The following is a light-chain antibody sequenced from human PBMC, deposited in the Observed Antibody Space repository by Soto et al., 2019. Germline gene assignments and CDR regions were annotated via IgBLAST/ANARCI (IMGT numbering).Light chain of an antibody. CDR3: QQYGTSPRT. CDR1: QSISSNN. Sequence: EVVLTQSPGTLSLSPGETASLSCRASQSISSNNLAWYQQKPGQSPRLLIYGASRRATGIPDRFRGSGSGTDFTLTISTLEPEDFAVYYCQQYGTSPRTFGQGTKVDIK. J-gene: IGKJ1*01. V-gene: IGKV3-20*01. CDR2: GAS.